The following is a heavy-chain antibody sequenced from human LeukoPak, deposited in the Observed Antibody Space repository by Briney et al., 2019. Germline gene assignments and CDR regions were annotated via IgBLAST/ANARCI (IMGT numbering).Heavy chain of an antibody. CDR2: MYYGGST. CDR1: GGSISGYY. D-gene: IGHD6-13*01. V-gene: IGHV4-59*01. Sequence: SETLSLTCPVSGGSISGYYWNWIRQPPGKGLECIGYMYYGGSTNYSPPLRTRFSMPADTSRNQLSLKLTSVTAADTAEYYCARSLPATVAGANWYDPWGPGTVVTVSS. CDR3: ARSLPATVAGANWYDP. J-gene: IGHJ5*02.